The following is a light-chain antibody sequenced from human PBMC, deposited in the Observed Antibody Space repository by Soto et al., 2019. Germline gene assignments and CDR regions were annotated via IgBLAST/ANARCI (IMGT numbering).Light chain of an antibody. CDR3: SSYAGTNNLLYV. J-gene: IGLJ1*01. Sequence: QSALTQPPSASGSPGQSVTISCSGTSNDLGAYNYVSWYQQRPGKAPRLLIYEVSQRPSGVPDRFSGSNSANTASLTVSGLQPEDEADYYCSSYAGTNNLLYVFGTGTKVTVL. CDR1: SNDLGAYNY. CDR2: EVS. V-gene: IGLV2-8*01.